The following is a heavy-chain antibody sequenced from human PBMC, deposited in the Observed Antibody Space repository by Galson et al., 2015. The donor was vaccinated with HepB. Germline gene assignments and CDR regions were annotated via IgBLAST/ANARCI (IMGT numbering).Heavy chain of an antibody. D-gene: IGHD4-17*01. CDR3: ARDMSYGDSSLWY. V-gene: IGHV1-18*01. CDR2: ISGYNGKT. Sequence: SVKVSCKASGYTFTSYGITWVRQAPGQGLEWMGWISGYNGKTHYSQKLQGRVTMTTDTSTTTAYMELRSLTSDDTAVYYCARDMSYGDSSLWYWGQGTLVTVSS. CDR1: GYTFTSYG. J-gene: IGHJ4*02.